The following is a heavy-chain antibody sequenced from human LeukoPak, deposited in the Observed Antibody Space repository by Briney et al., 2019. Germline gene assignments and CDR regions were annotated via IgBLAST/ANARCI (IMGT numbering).Heavy chain of an antibody. CDR1: GFTFSHSW. CDR2: IKSKTDGGTK. Sequence: PGVSLRLSCTASGFTFSHSWMTWVRQAPGKGLEWVGRIKSKTDGGTKDYAATVKGRFTISRDDSQNTLYLQMNSVKIEDTAVYYCTPENIVVVVGAYDPWGQGTLVTVSS. J-gene: IGHJ5*02. CDR3: TPENIVVVVGAYDP. V-gene: IGHV3-15*01. D-gene: IGHD2-15*01.